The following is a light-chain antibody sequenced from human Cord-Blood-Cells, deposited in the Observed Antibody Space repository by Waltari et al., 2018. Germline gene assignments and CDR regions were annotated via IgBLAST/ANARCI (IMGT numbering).Light chain of an antibody. J-gene: IGKJ4*01. CDR1: QSISSY. Sequence: DIQMTQSPSSLSASVGDRVTITCRASQSISSYLNWYQQKPGKAPKLLISAASSLQSGVPARFRGSGSVTDFTLTISSLQPEDFATYYCQQSYSTPLTFGGGTKVEIK. CDR3: QQSYSTPLT. V-gene: IGKV1-39*01. CDR2: AAS.